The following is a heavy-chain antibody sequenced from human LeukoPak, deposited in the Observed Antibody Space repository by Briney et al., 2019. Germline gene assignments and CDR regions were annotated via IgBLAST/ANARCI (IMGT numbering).Heavy chain of an antibody. CDR2: ISSRSTSI. V-gene: IGHV3-21*01. J-gene: IGHJ4*02. CDR3: ARDYIAYDPLDY. CDR1: GFTFSSYD. Sequence: GGSLRLSCAASGFTFSSYDMNWVRQAPGKGLEWVSSISSRSTSIYYADSVRGRFAISRDNAKNSLYLQMNSLKAEDTAVYWCARDYIAYDPLDYWGQGTLVTVSS. D-gene: IGHD3-3*01.